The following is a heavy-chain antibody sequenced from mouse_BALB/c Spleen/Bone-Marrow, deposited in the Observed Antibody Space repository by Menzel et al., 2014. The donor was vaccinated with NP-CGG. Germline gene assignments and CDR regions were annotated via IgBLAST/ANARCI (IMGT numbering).Heavy chain of an antibody. V-gene: IGHV1-69*02. CDR1: GYTFTNYW. D-gene: IGHD1-1*01. J-gene: IGHJ3*01. CDR2: ISPSNIHT. CDR3: AKYDYGFTF. Sequence: VQLQQSGADLVRPGAPVKLSCKTSGYTFTNYWINWLKQRPGQGLEWIGNISPSNIHTNYNQKFKDKATLTVDKSSSTAYMQLSSPTSEDSAVYYCAKYDYGFTFWGQGTLVTVSA.